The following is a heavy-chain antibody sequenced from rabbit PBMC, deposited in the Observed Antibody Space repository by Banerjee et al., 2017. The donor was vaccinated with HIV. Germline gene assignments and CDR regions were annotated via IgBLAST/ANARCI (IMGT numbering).Heavy chain of an antibody. Sequence: QSLEESGGDLVKPGASLTLTCTASGFSFSSSYYMCWVRQAPGKGLEWIACIYVGSSGTTYYANWAKGRFTISKTSSTTVTLQMTSLTAADTATYFCARENTTGGGYLGLWGPGTLVTVS. CDR2: IYVGSSGTT. CDR1: GFSFSSSYY. CDR3: ARENTTGGGYLGL. J-gene: IGHJ4*01. V-gene: IGHV1S40*01. D-gene: IGHD1-1*01.